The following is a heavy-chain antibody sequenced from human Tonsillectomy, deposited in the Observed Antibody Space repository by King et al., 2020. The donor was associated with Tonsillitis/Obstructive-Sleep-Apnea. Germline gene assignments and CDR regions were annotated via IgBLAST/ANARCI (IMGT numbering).Heavy chain of an antibody. CDR1: GGSISSGGYY. CDR2: IYYSGST. J-gene: IGHJ6*03. D-gene: IGHD6-6*01. V-gene: IGHV4-31*03. Sequence: VQLQESGPGLVKPSQTLSLTCTVSGGSISSGGYYWSWIRQHPGKGLEWIGYIYYSGSTYYNPSLKSRVTMSVDTSTNQFSLKLSSVTAADTAVYYCARLGDTSSSYYKDVWGKGTTVTVSS. CDR3: ARLGDTSSSYYKDV.